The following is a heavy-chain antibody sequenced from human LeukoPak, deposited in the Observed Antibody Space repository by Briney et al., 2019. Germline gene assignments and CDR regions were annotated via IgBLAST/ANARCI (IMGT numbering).Heavy chain of an antibody. D-gene: IGHD3-10*01. J-gene: IGHJ3*02. CDR1: GGSFSGYY. CDR3: ARGRRVLPDAFDI. V-gene: IGHV4-34*01. CDR2: INHSGST. Sequence: PSETLSLTCAVYGGSFSGYYWSWIRQPPGKGLEWIGEINHSGSTNYNPSLKSRVTISVDTSKNQFSLKLSSVTAADTAVYYCARGRRVLPDAFDIWGQGTMVTASS.